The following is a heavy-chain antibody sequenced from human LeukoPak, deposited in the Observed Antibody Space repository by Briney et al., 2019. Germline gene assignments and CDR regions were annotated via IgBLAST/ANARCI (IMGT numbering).Heavy chain of an antibody. CDR1: GGSISSYY. V-gene: IGHV4-4*09. D-gene: IGHD3-3*01. Sequence: SETLSLTCTVSGGSISSYYWSWIRQPPGKGLEWIGYIYTSGSTNYNPSLKSRVTISVDTSKNQFSLKLSSVTAADTAVYYCARLAFGAVGYFDYWGQGTLVSVSS. CDR2: IYTSGST. CDR3: ARLAFGAVGYFDY. J-gene: IGHJ4*02.